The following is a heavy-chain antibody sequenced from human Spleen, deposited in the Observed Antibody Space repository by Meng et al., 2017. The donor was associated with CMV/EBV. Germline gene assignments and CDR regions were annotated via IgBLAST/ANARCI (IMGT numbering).Heavy chain of an antibody. J-gene: IGHJ4*02. CDR2: ISYDGSNK. CDR3: AGLTVTTSTYYFDY. D-gene: IGHD4-17*01. CDR1: GFTFSSYA. Sequence: QAQRVESGGGVVQAGRALRLSCAAFGFTFSSYAMHWVRQAPGKGLEWVAVISYDGSNKYYADSVKGRFTISRDNSKNTLYLQMNSLRAEDTAVYYCAGLTVTTSTYYFDYWGQGTLVTVSS. V-gene: IGHV3-30-3*01.